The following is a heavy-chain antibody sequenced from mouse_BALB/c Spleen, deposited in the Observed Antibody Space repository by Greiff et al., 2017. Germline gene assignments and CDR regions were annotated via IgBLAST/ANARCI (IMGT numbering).Heavy chain of an antibody. CDR3: ARRGGLLHAWFAY. V-gene: IGHV1-9*01. CDR1: GYTFSSYW. D-gene: IGHD2-3*01. CDR2: ILPGSGST. Sequence: QVQLQQSGAELMKPGASVKISCKATGYTFSSYWIEWVKQRPGHGLEWIGEILPGSGSTNYNEKFKGKATFTADTSSNTAYMQLSSLTSEDSAVYYCARRGGLLHAWFAYWGQGTLVTVSA. J-gene: IGHJ3*01.